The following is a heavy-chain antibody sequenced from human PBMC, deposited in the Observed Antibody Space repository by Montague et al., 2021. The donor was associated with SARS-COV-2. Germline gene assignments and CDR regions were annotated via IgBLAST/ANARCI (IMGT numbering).Heavy chain of an antibody. D-gene: IGHD3-3*01. CDR2: IYTSGST. CDR1: GGSISSGSYY. V-gene: IGHV4-61*02. Sequence: TLSLTCTVSGGSISSGSYYWSWIRQPAGKGLEWIGRIYTSGSTNYNPSLKSRVTISVDTSKNQFSLKLSSVTAADTAVYYCARDVRVVGDDFWSGYSENWFDPWGQGTLVTVSP. CDR3: ARDVRVVGDDFWSGYSENWFDP. J-gene: IGHJ5*02.